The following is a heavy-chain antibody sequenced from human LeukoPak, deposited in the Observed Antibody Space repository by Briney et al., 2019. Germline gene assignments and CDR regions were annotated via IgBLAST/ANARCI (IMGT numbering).Heavy chain of an antibody. J-gene: IGHJ4*02. CDR2: INPNSGVT. CDR3: ARVSLIYGSGSYYQSPLTY. CDR1: GYTFDNYA. V-gene: IGHV1-2*04. D-gene: IGHD3-10*01. Sequence: ASVKVSCKTSGYTFDNYAINWVRQAPGQGLEWMGWINPNSGVTNCAQKFQAWVTMTRDTSISTACMEFNRLRSGDTAIYYCARVSLIYGSGSYYQSPLTYWGQGALVTVS.